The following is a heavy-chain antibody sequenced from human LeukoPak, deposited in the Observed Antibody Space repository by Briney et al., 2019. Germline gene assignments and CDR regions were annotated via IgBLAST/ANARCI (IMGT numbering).Heavy chain of an antibody. Sequence: PGGSLRLSCAASGFTFSSYAMSWVRQAPGKGLEWVSAISGSGGSTYYADSVKGRFTISRDNSKNTLYLQMNSLRAEDTAVYYCAKVRDHCSSTSCYRAPFDYWGQGTLVTVSS. CDR1: GFTFSSYA. D-gene: IGHD2-2*02. V-gene: IGHV3-23*01. CDR2: ISGSGGST. J-gene: IGHJ4*02. CDR3: AKVRDHCSSTSCYRAPFDY.